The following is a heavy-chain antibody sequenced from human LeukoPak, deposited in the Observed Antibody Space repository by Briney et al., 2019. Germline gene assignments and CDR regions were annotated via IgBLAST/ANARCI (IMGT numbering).Heavy chain of an antibody. D-gene: IGHD3-9*01. CDR2: ISGSGGST. Sequence: GGSLRLSCAASGFTFSSYAMSWVRQAPGKGLEWVSDISGSGGSTYYADSVKGRFTISRDNSKNTLYLQMNSLRAEDTAVYYCAKLGLRYFDWLHVGPKNWGQGTLVTVSS. J-gene: IGHJ4*02. CDR3: AKLGLRYFDWLHVGPKN. V-gene: IGHV3-23*01. CDR1: GFTFSSYA.